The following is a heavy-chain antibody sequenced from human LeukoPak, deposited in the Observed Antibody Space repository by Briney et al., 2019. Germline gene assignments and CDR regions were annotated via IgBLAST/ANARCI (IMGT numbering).Heavy chain of an antibody. J-gene: IGHJ4*02. CDR1: GGSISSSDYY. CDR2: IYYSGST. V-gene: IGHV4-39*07. D-gene: IGHD4-17*01. CDR3: ATLRVGSVSD. Sequence: SETLSLTCTVSGGSISSSDYYWGWIRQPPGKVLEWIGSIYYSGSTYYNPSLKSRVTISVDTSKNQFSLRLSSVTAADTAVYYCATLRVGSVSDWGQGTLVTVSS.